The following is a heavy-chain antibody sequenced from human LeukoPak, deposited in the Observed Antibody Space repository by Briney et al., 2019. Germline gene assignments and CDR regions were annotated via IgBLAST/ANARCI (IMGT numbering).Heavy chain of an antibody. V-gene: IGHV3-23*01. CDR2: ITDSGGST. CDR3: AKDLIRGMRTVLRYFDWLSNFDY. CDR1: GFTFSSYA. Sequence: GVSVRLSCAASGFTFSSYAMSWVRQAPGKGLEWVSAITDSGGSTYYADSVKGRFTIYRDNSKNTLYLQMNSLRAEDTAVYYCAKDLIRGMRTVLRYFDWLSNFDYWGQGTLVTVSS. J-gene: IGHJ4*02. D-gene: IGHD3-9*01.